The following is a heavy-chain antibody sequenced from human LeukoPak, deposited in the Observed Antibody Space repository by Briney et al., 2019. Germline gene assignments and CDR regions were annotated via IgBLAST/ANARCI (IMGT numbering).Heavy chain of an antibody. CDR2: IYYSGST. CDR3: ARAAPMVRGFDY. CDR1: GGSISSYY. Sequence: SETLSLTCTVSGGSISSYYWSWIRQPPGKGLEWIGYIYYSGSTNYNPSLKSRVTISVDTSKNQFSLKLSSVTAADTAVYYCARAAPMVRGFDYWGQGTLVTVSS. V-gene: IGHV4-59*01. J-gene: IGHJ4*02. D-gene: IGHD3-10*01.